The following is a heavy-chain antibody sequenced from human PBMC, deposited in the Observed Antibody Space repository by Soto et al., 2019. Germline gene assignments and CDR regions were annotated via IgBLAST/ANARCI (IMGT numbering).Heavy chain of an antibody. CDR3: ARAEGGGYSGYDEWTTIDY. CDR2: IYYSGST. J-gene: IGHJ4*02. Sequence: SETLSLTCTVSGGSISSGDYYWSWIRQPPGKGLEWIGYIYYSGSTYYNPSLKSRVTISVDTSKNQFSLKLSSVTAADTAVYYCARAEGGGYSGYDEWTTIDYWGQGTLVTVSS. CDR1: GGSISSGDYY. D-gene: IGHD5-12*01. V-gene: IGHV4-30-4*01.